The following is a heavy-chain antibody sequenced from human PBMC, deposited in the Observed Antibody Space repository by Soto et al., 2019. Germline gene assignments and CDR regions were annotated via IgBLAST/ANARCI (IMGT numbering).Heavy chain of an antibody. CDR3: ARENDSWSGYLNWFDP. V-gene: IGHV4-59*01. Sequence: PSETLSLTCTVSGGSISSYYWSWIRQPPGKGLEWIGYIYYSGSTNYNPSLKSRVTISVDTSKNQFSLKLSSVTAADTAVYYCARENDSWSGYLNWFDPWGQGTLVTVSS. CDR1: GGSISSYY. CDR2: IYYSGST. J-gene: IGHJ5*02. D-gene: IGHD3-3*01.